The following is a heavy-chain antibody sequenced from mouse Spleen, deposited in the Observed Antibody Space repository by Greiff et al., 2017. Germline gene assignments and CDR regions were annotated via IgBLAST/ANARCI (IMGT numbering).Heavy chain of an antibody. CDR1: GFTFSDYY. Sequence: EVQLVESEGGLVQPGSSMKLSCTASGFTFSDYYMAWVRQVPEKGLEWVANINHDGSSTYYLESLKSRFIISRDNAKNILYLQMSSLTSEDTATYYCARETVVATPWYFDVWGTGTTVTVAS. CDR3: ARETVVATPWYFDV. D-gene: IGHD1-1*01. CDR2: INHDGSST. V-gene: IGHV5-16*01. J-gene: IGHJ1*03.